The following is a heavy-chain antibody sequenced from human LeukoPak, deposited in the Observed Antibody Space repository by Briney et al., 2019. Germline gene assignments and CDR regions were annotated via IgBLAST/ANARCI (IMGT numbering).Heavy chain of an antibody. CDR2: IYYSGGT. CDR3: ARQYYYDSSGYYPDAFDI. J-gene: IGHJ3*02. D-gene: IGHD3-22*01. V-gene: IGHV4-30-4*07. Sequence: PSETLSLTCTVSGGSISSGSYSWSWIRQPPGKGLEWIGYIYYSGGTYYNPSLKSRVTISVDTSKNQFSLKLSSVTAADTAVYYCARQYYYDSSGYYPDAFDIWGQGTMVTVSS. CDR1: GGSISSGSYS.